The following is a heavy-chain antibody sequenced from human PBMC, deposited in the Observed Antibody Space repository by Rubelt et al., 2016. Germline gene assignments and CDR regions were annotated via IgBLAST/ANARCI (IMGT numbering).Heavy chain of an antibody. D-gene: IGHD6-13*01. CDR3: AKSAEGSTWYDA. J-gene: IGHJ5*02. CDR1: GGSISSSSYY. CDR2: IYSGGNT. Sequence: QLQLQESGPGLVKPSETLSLTCTVSGGSISSSSYYWGWIRQPPGNGLEWIGSIYSGGNTYYNPSLNSRITISVDSSKNQCSLKLSSLTAADTAVYYCAKSAEGSTWYDAWGPGTLVTVSS. V-gene: IGHV4-39*01.